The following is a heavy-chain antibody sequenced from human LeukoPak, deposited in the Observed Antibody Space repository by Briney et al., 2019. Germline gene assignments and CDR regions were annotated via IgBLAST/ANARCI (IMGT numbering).Heavy chain of an antibody. CDR1: GGSISSYY. J-gene: IGHJ5*02. CDR3: ASLGPQLLGWFDP. Sequence: PSETLSLTCTVSGGSISSYYWSWIRQPPGKGLEWIGYIYTSGSTNYNPSLKSRVTISVDTSKNQFSLKLSSVTAADTAVYFRASLGPQLLGWFDPWGQGTLVTVSS. D-gene: IGHD6-6*01. CDR2: IYTSGST. V-gene: IGHV4-4*09.